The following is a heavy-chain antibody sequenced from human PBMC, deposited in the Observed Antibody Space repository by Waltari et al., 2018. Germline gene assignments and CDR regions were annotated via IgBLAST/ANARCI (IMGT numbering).Heavy chain of an antibody. Sequence: QVQLQESGPGLVKPSETLSLTCTVSGGSISSYYWSWIRQPAGKGLEWIGRIYTSGSPNDNPSRKRRVTMSVDTSKNQFSLKLSSVTAADTAVYYCARGRVPAAGGKGSALTPFQDYYYYGMDVWGQGTTVTVSS. V-gene: IGHV4-4*07. D-gene: IGHD6-13*01. J-gene: IGHJ6*02. CDR3: ARGRVPAAGGKGSALTPFQDYYYYGMDV. CDR2: IYTSGSP. CDR1: GGSISSYY.